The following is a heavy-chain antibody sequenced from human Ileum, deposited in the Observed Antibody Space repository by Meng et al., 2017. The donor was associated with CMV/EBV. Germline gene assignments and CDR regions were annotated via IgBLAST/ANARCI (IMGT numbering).Heavy chain of an antibody. CDR3: AREPPSGQQLD. V-gene: IGHV4-39*07. Sequence: QLQWQGAGLVLGKPPQTLSCTCSVSGGTISRPPYFWGWPRQPPGKGLEWIATISYSGNTYYNPSLKSPVTISLDTSKNQFSLKLTSVTAADTDVYYCAREPPSGQQLDWGQGTLVTVSS. CDR2: ISYSGNT. J-gene: IGHJ4*02. CDR1: GGTISRPPYF. D-gene: IGHD6-13*01.